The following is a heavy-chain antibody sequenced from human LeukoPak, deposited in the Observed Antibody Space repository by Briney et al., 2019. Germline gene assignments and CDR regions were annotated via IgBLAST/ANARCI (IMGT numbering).Heavy chain of an antibody. CDR2: ISGSVGST. Sequence: GWSLRLSCAASGFTFSSYAMSLVRQAPGEGLEWVSAISGSVGSTYYADSVKGRFTISRDSSKNTVYLQTNRLRAQETPVYYCARGLPRDDSRNYSFYWGERTLFTVS. D-gene: IGHD3-22*01. CDR3: ARGLPRDDSRNYSFY. CDR1: GFTFSSYA. J-gene: IGHJ4*02. V-gene: IGHV3-23*01.